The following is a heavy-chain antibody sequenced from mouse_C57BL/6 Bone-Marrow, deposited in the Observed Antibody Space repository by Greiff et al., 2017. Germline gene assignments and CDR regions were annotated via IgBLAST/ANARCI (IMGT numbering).Heavy chain of an antibody. CDR2: ISDGGSYT. V-gene: IGHV5-4*03. CDR1: GFTFSSYA. J-gene: IGHJ4*01. Sequence: EVKLMESGGGLVKPGGSLKLSCAASGFTFSSYAMSWVRQTPEKRLEWVATISDGGSYTYYPDNVKGRFTISRDNAKNNLYLQRSHLKSEDTAMYYCARLDYYAMDYWGQGTSVTVSS. CDR3: ARLDYYAMDY.